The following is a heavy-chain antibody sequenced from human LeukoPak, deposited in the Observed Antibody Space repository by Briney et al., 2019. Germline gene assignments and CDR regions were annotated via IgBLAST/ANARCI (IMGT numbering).Heavy chain of an antibody. CDR1: GYSFTSYW. Sequence: GESLKISCKGSGYSFTSYWIGWVGQMPGKGLEGMGIIYPGDSDTRYSPSFQGQVTISADKSISTAYLQWSSLKASDTAMYYCARSIVGATDAFDIWGQGTMVTVSS. D-gene: IGHD1-26*01. CDR2: IYPGDSDT. CDR3: ARSIVGATDAFDI. V-gene: IGHV5-51*01. J-gene: IGHJ3*02.